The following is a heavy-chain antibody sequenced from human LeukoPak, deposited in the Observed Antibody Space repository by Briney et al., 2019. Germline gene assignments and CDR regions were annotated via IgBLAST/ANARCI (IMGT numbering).Heavy chain of an antibody. Sequence: PSETLSLTCTVSGGSISSYYWSWIRQPPGKGLEWIGYIYYSGSTNYNPSLKSRVTISVDTSKDQFSLKLSSVTAADTAVYYCARGSYDFWSGYYSDYWGQGTLVTVSS. J-gene: IGHJ4*02. CDR1: GGSISSYY. CDR2: IYYSGST. V-gene: IGHV4-59*12. D-gene: IGHD3-3*01. CDR3: ARGSYDFWSGYYSDY.